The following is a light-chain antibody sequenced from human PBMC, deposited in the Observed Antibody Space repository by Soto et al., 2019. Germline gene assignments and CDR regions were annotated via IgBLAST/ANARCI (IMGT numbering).Light chain of an antibody. V-gene: IGKV1-39*01. CDR2: ATS. CDR1: QNIKKF. Sequence: DIHMTQSPSSLSASVGDRVTITCRANQNIKKFLNWYQQRPGKAPSALIHATSTLQNGVSSRFSGSGSDTDFTLTITSLQPEDFATYFCQQSYSSPLTFGGGTKVEL. J-gene: IGKJ4*01. CDR3: QQSYSSPLT.